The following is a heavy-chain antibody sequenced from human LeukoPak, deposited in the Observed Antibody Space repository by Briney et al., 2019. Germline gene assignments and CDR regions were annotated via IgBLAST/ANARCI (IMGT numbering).Heavy chain of an antibody. CDR1: GFTFSSYG. J-gene: IGHJ4*02. CDR2: IWYDGSQR. CDR3: ARDIRAGYYFDY. Sequence: GGSLRLSCAASGFTFSSYGMHWVRQAPGKGLEWVAVIWYDGSQRYYADSVKGRFTISRDSSKNTVYLQMDSLRADDTAVYYCARDIRAGYYFDYWGQGTLVTVSS. V-gene: IGHV3-33*01. D-gene: IGHD3-10*01.